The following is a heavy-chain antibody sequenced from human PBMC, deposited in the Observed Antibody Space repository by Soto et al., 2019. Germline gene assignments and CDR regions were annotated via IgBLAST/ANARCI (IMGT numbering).Heavy chain of an antibody. CDR1: GFSLSSIGVG. J-gene: IGHJ3*01. D-gene: IGHD2-2*01. CDR2: LYWDDDK. V-gene: IGHV2-5*02. Sequence: QITLKESGPTLVKPTQTLTLTCTFSGFSLSSIGVGVGWIRQPPGKALEWLGILYWDDDKHYSPSLKSRISIAKDTSKDRVVLTLTNMDPVDTATYYCAHTIVVVPTAHDAFDVWDQGTMVTVSS. CDR3: AHTIVVVPTAHDAFDV.